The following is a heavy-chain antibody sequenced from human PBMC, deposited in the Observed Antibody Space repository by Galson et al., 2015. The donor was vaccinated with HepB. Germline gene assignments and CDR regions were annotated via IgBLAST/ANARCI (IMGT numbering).Heavy chain of an antibody. CDR2: SSPST. CDR3: ARDSCNSTSCYDY. J-gene: IGHJ4*02. V-gene: IGHV3-11*05. Sequence: SSPSTNYADSVEGRFTISRDNGRNSLYLQMNSLRAEDTAVYYCARDSCNSTSCYDYWGPGTLVTVSS. D-gene: IGHD2-2*01.